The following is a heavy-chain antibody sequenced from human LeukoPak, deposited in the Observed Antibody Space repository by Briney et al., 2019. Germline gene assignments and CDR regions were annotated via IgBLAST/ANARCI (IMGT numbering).Heavy chain of an antibody. J-gene: IGHJ4*02. CDR1: GFTFSSYW. D-gene: IGHD5-18*01. Sequence: GGSLRLSCAASGFTFSSYWMSWVRQAPGKGLEWVSAISSSGGSTYYADSVKGRFTISRDNSKNTLYLQMNSLRAEDTAVYYCAKDHVQLWSFDYWGQGTLVTVSS. CDR3: AKDHVQLWSFDY. V-gene: IGHV3-23*01. CDR2: ISSSGGST.